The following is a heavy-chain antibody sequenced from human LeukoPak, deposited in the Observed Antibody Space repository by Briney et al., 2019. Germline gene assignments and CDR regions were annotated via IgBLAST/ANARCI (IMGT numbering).Heavy chain of an antibody. CDR3: AREEGYCNSSSCYGEAFDI. J-gene: IGHJ3*02. D-gene: IGHD2-2*01. CDR1: GFMFNTYS. V-gene: IGHV3-21*01. Sequence: GGSLRLSCAASGFMFNTYSMNWVRQAPGKGLEWVSSISSSSTYIYYADSVKGRFTISRDNAKNSLYLQMNSLRAEDTAVYYCAREEGYCNSSSCYGEAFDIWGQGTMVTVSS. CDR2: ISSSSTYI.